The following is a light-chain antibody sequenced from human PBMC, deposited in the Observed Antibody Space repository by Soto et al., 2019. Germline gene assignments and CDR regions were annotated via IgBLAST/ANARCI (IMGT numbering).Light chain of an antibody. CDR3: QEYTVYPWT. J-gene: IGKJ1*01. Sequence: DIQMTQSPSTLSASVGDRVTITCRASQSISTWLAWYQQKPGEAPKLLIKDASILGGGVPSRFSGGGSGTEFTLTISSLQPDDFATYYCQEYTVYPWTFGQGTKVEI. CDR2: DAS. CDR1: QSISTW. V-gene: IGKV1-5*01.